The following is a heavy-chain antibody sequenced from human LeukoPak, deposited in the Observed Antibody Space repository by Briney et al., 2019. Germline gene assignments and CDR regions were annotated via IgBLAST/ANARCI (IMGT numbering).Heavy chain of an antibody. Sequence: GGSLRLSCAASGFTFSSYWMLWVRQAPGEGLVWVSGISGSAVTTYYADSVKGRFTISRDNSKNTLYLQMNSLRAEDTAVYYCAKPDCSSTDCYRPTYWGQGTLVTVSS. CDR3: AKPDCSSTDCYRPTY. J-gene: IGHJ4*02. CDR1: GFTFSSYW. D-gene: IGHD2-2*02. V-gene: IGHV3-23*01. CDR2: ISGSAVTT.